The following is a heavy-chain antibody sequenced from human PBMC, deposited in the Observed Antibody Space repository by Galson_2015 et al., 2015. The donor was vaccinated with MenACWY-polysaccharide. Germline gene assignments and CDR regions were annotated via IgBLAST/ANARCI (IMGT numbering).Heavy chain of an antibody. D-gene: IGHD2-2*01. CDR3: ARLHCSSTSCYPTDYYYYGMDV. J-gene: IGHJ6*02. CDR1: GFTFSSNS. V-gene: IGHV3-48*01. Sequence: SLRLSCAASGFTFSSNSMNWVRQAPGKGLEWVSYISSSSGTIYYADSVKGRFTISRDNAKNSLFLQMNSLRAEDTAVYYCARLHCSSTSCYPTDYYYYGMDVWGQGTTVTGSS. CDR2: ISSSSGTI.